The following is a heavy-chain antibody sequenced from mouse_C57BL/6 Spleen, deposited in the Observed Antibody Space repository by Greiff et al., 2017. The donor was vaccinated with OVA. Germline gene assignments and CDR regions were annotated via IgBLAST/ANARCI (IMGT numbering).Heavy chain of an antibody. Sequence: EVKLVESGGGLVQPGGSLSLSCAASGFTFTDYYMSWVRQPPGKALEWLGFIRNKANGYTTAYSASVKGRFTISRDNSQSILYLQMTALRAEDRATYDCARYPLLGAMDYWGQGTSVTVSS. CDR3: ARYPLLGAMDY. J-gene: IGHJ4*01. V-gene: IGHV7-3*01. CDR1: GFTFTDYY. CDR2: IRNKANGYTT. D-gene: IGHD2-1*01.